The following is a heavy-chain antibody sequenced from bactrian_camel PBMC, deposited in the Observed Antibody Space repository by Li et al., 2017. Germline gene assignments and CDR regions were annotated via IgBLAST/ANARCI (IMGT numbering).Heavy chain of an antibody. CDR3: AAFRVVRGTGDDYHY. Sequence: HVQLVESGGGLVQPGGSLRLSCAASGFTFSSYWMYWVRQAPGKGLEWVSAISWSGDSTNYADSVKGQFTISRDNAKNTVYLQMNSLKPEDTAVYYCAAFRVVRGTGDDYHYWGQGTQVTVS. D-gene: IGHD2*01. V-gene: IGHV3S26*01. CDR2: ISWSGDST. CDR1: GFTFSSYW. J-gene: IGHJ4*01.